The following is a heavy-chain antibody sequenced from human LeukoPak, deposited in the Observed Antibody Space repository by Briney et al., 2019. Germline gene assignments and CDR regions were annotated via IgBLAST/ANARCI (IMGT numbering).Heavy chain of an antibody. CDR1: GFTFSSYA. D-gene: IGHD2-2*01. CDR2: ISGSGGST. J-gene: IGHJ4*02. Sequence: GGSLRLSCAASGFTFSSYAMSWVRQAPGKGLEWVSAISGSGGSTYYADSVKGRFTISRDNSKNTLYLQMNSLRAEDTAVYYCARGGRPGYQLLFIDYWGQGTLVTVSS. V-gene: IGHV3-23*01. CDR3: ARGGRPGYQLLFIDY.